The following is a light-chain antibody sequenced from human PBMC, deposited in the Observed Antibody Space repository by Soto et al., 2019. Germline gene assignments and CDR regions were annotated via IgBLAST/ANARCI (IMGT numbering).Light chain of an antibody. V-gene: IGKV1-39*01. Sequence: DIQMTQSPSSLSASVGDRVTITCRASQSISSYLNWYQQKPGKAPKLLIYAASSLQSGVPSRFSGSGSGTDFTLTISSLQPEDFATYYCKQSYSTPQTFGQGTKVAIK. CDR3: KQSYSTPQT. CDR2: AAS. CDR1: QSISSY. J-gene: IGKJ1*01.